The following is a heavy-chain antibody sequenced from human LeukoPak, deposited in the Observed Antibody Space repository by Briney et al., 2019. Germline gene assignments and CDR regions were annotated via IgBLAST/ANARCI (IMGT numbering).Heavy chain of an antibody. Sequence: SETLSLTCTVSGGSISSGDYYWSWIRQPPGKGLEWIGYIYYSGSTYYNPSLKSRVTISVDTSKNQFSLKLSSVTAADTAVYYCARVKREERQLDYWGQGTLVTVS. J-gene: IGHJ4*02. CDR3: ARVKREERQLDY. CDR2: IYYSGST. CDR1: GGSISSGDYY. D-gene: IGHD6-25*01. V-gene: IGHV4-30-4*01.